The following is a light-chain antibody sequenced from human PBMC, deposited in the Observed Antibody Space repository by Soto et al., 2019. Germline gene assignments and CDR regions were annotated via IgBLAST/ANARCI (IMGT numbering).Light chain of an antibody. V-gene: IGKV1-9*01. CDR1: QGISSY. CDR2: AAS. Sequence: IQLTQSPSSLSASVGDRVTITCRASQGISSYLAWYQQKPGKAPKLLIYAASTLQSGVPSRFSGSGSGTDFPLTISSLPPEDVATYYCQQLNSYPHTFGGGTKVEIK. CDR3: QQLNSYPHT. J-gene: IGKJ4*01.